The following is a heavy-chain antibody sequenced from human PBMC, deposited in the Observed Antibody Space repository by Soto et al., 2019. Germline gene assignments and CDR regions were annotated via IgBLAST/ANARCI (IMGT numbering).Heavy chain of an antibody. CDR3: ARDGYYDFWSGYTPYYFDY. D-gene: IGHD3-3*01. Sequence: ASVKVSCKASGGTFSSYAISWVRQAPGQRLEWMGWINAGNGNTKYSQKFQGRVTITRDTSASTAYMELSSLRSEDTAVYYCARDGYYDFWSGYTPYYFDYWGQGTLVTVSS. CDR1: GGTFSSYA. V-gene: IGHV1-3*01. J-gene: IGHJ4*02. CDR2: INAGNGNT.